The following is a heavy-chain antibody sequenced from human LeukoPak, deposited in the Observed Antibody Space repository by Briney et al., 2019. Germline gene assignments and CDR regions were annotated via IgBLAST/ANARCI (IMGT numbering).Heavy chain of an antibody. CDR3: ARGDLGLRDFDWLSQYFDY. CDR2: ISAYNGNT. J-gene: IGHJ4*02. Sequence: ASVKLSCKASGYTFTSYGISWVRHAPGQGIELMGWISAYNGNTNYAQKLPGRVTMTTDTSTSTAYMELRSLRSDDTAMYYCARGDLGLRDFDWLSQYFDYWGQGSLVTLSS. D-gene: IGHD3-9*01. CDR1: GYTFTSYG. V-gene: IGHV1-18*01.